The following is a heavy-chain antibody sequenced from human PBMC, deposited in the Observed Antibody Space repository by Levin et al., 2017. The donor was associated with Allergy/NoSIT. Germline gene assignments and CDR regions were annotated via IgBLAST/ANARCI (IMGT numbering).Heavy chain of an antibody. V-gene: IGHV3-74*01. Sequence: LSLTCAASGFTFTTSWMHWIRQAPGKGLVWVARITPDGSGANYAGSLQGRFAISRDNAMNTVYLQINSLTVDDTAVYLCARVAVATAGIDSWGQGTLVTVSS. CDR2: ITPDGSGA. J-gene: IGHJ4*02. CDR1: GFTFTTSW. CDR3: ARVAVATAGIDS. D-gene: IGHD2-21*02.